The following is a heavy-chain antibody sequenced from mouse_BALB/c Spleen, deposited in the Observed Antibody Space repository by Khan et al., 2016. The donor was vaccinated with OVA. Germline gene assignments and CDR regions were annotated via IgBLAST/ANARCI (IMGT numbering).Heavy chain of an antibody. J-gene: IGHJ2*01. CDR2: IDPANGTT. CDR1: GFNIIDTY. Sequence: VQLQQSGAELVKPGASVKLSCTASGFNIIDTYMHWVKQSPEQGLEWIGRIDPANGTTKYDPKFQGKPTITADTSSDTAYLQLSSLTSEDTAVYYCVEIKAWGQGTTLTVSS. CDR3: VEIKA. V-gene: IGHV14-3*02. D-gene: IGHD1-3*01.